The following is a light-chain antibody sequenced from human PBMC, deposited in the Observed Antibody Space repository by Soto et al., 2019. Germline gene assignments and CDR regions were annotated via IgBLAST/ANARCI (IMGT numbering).Light chain of an antibody. Sequence: DIQMTQSPSTLSASVEDRVTITCRASQSISVWLAWYQQKAGKAPNLLIYKASRLESGVPSRFSGSGSETEFTLTISGLQPGDSATYYCQQSNSYSPTFGQGTKVEVK. CDR2: KAS. V-gene: IGKV1-5*03. J-gene: IGKJ1*01. CDR3: QQSNSYSPT. CDR1: QSISVW.